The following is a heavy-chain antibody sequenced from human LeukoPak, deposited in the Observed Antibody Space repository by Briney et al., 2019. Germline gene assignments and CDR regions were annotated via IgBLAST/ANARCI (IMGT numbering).Heavy chain of an antibody. CDR3: ARPPHVDTYYYGSGSYENWFDP. CDR1: GFTFSSYS. Sequence: GGSLRLSCAASGFTFSSYSMNWVRQAPGKGLEWVSYISSSSSTIYYADSVKGRFTISRDNAKNSLYLQMNSLRAEDTAVYYCARPPHVDTYYYGSGSYENWFDPWGQGTLVTVSS. CDR2: ISSSSSTI. V-gene: IGHV3-48*04. D-gene: IGHD3-10*01. J-gene: IGHJ5*02.